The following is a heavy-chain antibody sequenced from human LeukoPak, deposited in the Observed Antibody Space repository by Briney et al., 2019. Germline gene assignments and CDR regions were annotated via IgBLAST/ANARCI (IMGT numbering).Heavy chain of an antibody. D-gene: IGHD6-19*01. CDR3: VRGVSGWFY. CDR2: INPNSGGT. CDR1: GYTFTGYF. Sequence: ASVKVSCKASGYTFTGYFMHWVRQAPGQGLEWMGWINPNSGGTICAQKFQGRVTMTRDTSISTAYMELSRLRSDDTAIYYCVRGVSGWFYWGQGTLVTVSS. V-gene: IGHV1-2*02. J-gene: IGHJ4*02.